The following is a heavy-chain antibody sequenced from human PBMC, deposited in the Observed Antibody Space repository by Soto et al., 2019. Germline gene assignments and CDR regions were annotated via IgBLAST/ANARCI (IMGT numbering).Heavy chain of an antibody. Sequence: PGESLKISCESSGYTFANYWIGWVRQVPGKDLEWMGIIYPGDSDTRYSPSFQGQVTISADKSLRTAYLQWTSLKASDTALYYCARTRSFTLGFYYDGMDVWGQGTTVTVSS. CDR3: ARTRSFTLGFYYDGMDV. CDR2: IYPGDSDT. CDR1: GYTFANYW. J-gene: IGHJ6*02. D-gene: IGHD6-6*01. V-gene: IGHV5-51*01.